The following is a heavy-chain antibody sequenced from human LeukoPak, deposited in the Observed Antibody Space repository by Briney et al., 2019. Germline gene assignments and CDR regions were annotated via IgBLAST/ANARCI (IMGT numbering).Heavy chain of an antibody. CDR3: ANYHNSGNTYVNS. CDR2: IRTKSNNYAT. V-gene: IGHV3-73*01. J-gene: IGHJ4*02. D-gene: IGHD3-22*01. Sequence: GGSLRLSCAASGFTFSGSAMHWVRQASGKGLGWVCRIRTKSNNYATTYGASVKGRFTISRDDSKNTAYLQMNSLKTEDTAVYYSANYHNSGNTYVNSWVQGALVTVSS. CDR1: GFTFSGSA.